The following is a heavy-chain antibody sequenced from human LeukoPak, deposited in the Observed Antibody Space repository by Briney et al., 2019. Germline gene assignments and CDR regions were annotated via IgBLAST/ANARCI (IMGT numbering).Heavy chain of an antibody. Sequence: QPGGSLTLSCAASGFTFSSYAMNWVRQAPGKGLEWVSAISGSGGSAYYADSVKGRFTISRDNSKNTLYLQMNSLRAEDTAVYYCAKGQGRYVSYYMDVWGKGTTVTVSS. D-gene: IGHD2-15*01. CDR3: AKGQGRYVSYYMDV. J-gene: IGHJ6*03. CDR1: GFTFSSYA. V-gene: IGHV3-23*01. CDR2: ISGSGGSA.